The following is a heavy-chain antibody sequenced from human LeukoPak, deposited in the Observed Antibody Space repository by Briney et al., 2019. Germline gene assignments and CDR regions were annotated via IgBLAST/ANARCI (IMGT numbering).Heavy chain of an antibody. J-gene: IGHJ6*02. CDR3: EADTFGELDYYGMDV. V-gene: IGHV3-21*01. Sequence: PGGSLRLSCAASGFTFSSYSMNWVRQAPGKGLEWVSSISSSSSYIYYADSVKGRFTISRDNAKNSLYLQMNSLRAEDTAVYYCEADTFGELDYYGMDVWGQGTTVTVSS. CDR1: GFTFSSYS. CDR2: ISSSSSYI. D-gene: IGHD3-10*01.